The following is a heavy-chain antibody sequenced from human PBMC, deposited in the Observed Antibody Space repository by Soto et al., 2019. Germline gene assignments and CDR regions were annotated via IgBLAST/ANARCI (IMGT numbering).Heavy chain of an antibody. D-gene: IGHD3-3*01. V-gene: IGHV2-5*02. J-gene: IGHJ4*02. CDR3: AHRVLRTVFGLVTTTAIYFDF. CDR1: GFSLTTSGVG. CDR2: IYWDDDK. Sequence: QITLNESGPTQVNPRQTLTLTCTFSGFSLTTSGVGVGWIRQSPGKAPERLALIYWDDDKRYSPSLKSRLTIPKDTSKNQVLLTMADLNPADTATYYCAHRVLRTVFGLVTTTAIYFDFWGQGTPVAVSS.